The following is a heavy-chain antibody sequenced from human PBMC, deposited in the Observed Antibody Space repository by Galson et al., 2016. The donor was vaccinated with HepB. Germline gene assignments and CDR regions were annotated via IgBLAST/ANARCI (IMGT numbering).Heavy chain of an antibody. Sequence: SLRLPCAASEITFSSFAMTWVRQTPGKGLEWVSTISATGGTTYYADTVKGRFTVSRDNSTNTLFLQMNSLRAEDKAVYYCAKWGIGDILVVVAATGMDVWGQGTTVIVSS. D-gene: IGHD2-15*01. J-gene: IGHJ6*02. CDR2: ISATGGTT. CDR3: AKWGIGDILVVVAATGMDV. CDR1: EITFSSFA. V-gene: IGHV3-23*01.